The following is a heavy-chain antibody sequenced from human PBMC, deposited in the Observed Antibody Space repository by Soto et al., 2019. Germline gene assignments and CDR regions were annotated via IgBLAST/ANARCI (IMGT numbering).Heavy chain of an antibody. CDR3: ARQRYNSGPTDNDMDV. CDR2: IYNGDSDT. D-gene: IGHD6-19*01. J-gene: IGHJ6*02. CDR1: GYVFTTYL. V-gene: IGHV5-51*01. Sequence: PGESLKISCEGSGYVFTTYLICWVRQMPGEGLEWMGIIYNGDSDTKYSQSFQGHVTISVDTSISAAYLQCSSRNASNTAMYYGARQRYNSGPTDNDMDVWGQGTTVTVSS.